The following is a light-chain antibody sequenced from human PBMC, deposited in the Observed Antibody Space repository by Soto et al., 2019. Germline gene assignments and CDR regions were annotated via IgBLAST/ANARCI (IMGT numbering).Light chain of an antibody. CDR2: SNN. CDR3: AAWDDSLNGVV. CDR1: SSNIGSNT. V-gene: IGLV1-44*01. J-gene: IGLJ2*01. Sequence: QSVLTQPPSASGTPGQRVTISCSGSSSNIGSNTVNWYQQLPGTAPKLLISSNNQRPSGVPDRFSGPKSGTSASLAISGLQSEDEADYYCAAWDDSLNGVVFGGGTKLTVL.